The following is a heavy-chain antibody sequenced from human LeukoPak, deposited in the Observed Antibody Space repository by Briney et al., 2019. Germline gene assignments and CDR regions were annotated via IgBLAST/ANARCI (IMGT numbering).Heavy chain of an antibody. Sequence: ASVKVSCKASGYSFSGSYMHWVRQAPGQGLEWMGWIIPNTGGTNYAQKFQGRVTMTRDTTISTAYMELSSLRSDDTAVYYCAREWLIVVTGTGHLDYWGQGTLVTVSS. CDR3: AREWLIVVTGTGHLDY. CDR2: IIPNTGGT. D-gene: IGHD6-19*01. V-gene: IGHV1-2*02. CDR1: GYSFSGSY. J-gene: IGHJ4*02.